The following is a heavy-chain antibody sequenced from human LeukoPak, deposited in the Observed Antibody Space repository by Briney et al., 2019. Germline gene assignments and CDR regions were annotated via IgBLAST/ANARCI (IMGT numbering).Heavy chain of an antibody. CDR3: ARQPKDSRRSRITFGGVIALDY. CDR2: IYHSGST. CDR1: GGSISSGDYY. D-gene: IGHD3-16*02. V-gene: IGHV4-30-2*01. J-gene: IGHJ4*02. Sequence: PSQTLSLTCTVSGGSISSGDYYWSWIRQPPGKGLEWIGEIYHSGSTNYNPSLKSRVTISVDKSKNQFSLKLSSVTAADTAVYYCARQPKDSRRSRITFGGVIALDYWGQGTLVTVSS.